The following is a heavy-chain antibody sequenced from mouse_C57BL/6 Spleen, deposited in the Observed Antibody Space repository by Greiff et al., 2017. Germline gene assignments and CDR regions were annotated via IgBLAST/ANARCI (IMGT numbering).Heavy chain of an antibody. CDR1: GYTFTDYE. V-gene: IGHV1-15*01. CDR3: LITTVVATEYFDV. Sequence: QVQLKESGAELVRPGASVTLSCKASGYTFTDYEMHWVKQTPVRGLEWIGAIDPETGGTAYNQKFKGKAILTADKSSSTAYMELRSLTSEDSAVYYCLITTVVATEYFDVWGTGTTVTVSS. J-gene: IGHJ1*03. D-gene: IGHD1-1*01. CDR2: IDPETGGT.